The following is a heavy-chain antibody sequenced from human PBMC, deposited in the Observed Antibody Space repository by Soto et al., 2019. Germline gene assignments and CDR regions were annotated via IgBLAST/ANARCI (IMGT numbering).Heavy chain of an antibody. Sequence: PSETLSLTCAVYGGSFSGYYWSWIRQPPGRGLEWIGEINHSGSTNYNPSLKSRVTISVDTSKNQFSLKLSSVTAADTAVYYCARDNGGCGEFHDYWGQGTLVTVSS. D-gene: IGHD3-10*01. CDR3: ARDNGGCGEFHDY. V-gene: IGHV4-34*01. J-gene: IGHJ4*02. CDR1: GGSFSGYY. CDR2: INHSGST.